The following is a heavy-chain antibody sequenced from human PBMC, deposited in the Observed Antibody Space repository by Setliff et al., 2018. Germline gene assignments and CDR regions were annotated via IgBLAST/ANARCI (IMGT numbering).Heavy chain of an antibody. CDR3: STRTVAARSLDT. CDR2: IDSSSTWI. Sequence: GGSLRLSCAASGFTFSSYTMNWVRQAPGQGLEWVSSIDSSSTWIYYADSVKGRFTISRDNAKNSLYLQLNSLRAEDTAVYYCSTRTVAARSLDTWGQGTLVTVSS. J-gene: IGHJ5*02. D-gene: IGHD6-13*01. CDR1: GFTFSSYT. V-gene: IGHV3-21*06.